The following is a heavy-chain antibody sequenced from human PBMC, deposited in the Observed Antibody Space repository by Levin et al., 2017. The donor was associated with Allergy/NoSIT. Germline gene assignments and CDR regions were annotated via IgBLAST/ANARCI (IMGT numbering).Heavy chain of an antibody. CDR3: ARRREPLSHLYDYYGVGTKRMDYFDY. Sequence: SETLSLTCAVSGGSFSGFYWTWIRQPPGKGLEWIGEINHSGSTNNNPSLKSRVTISEDTSKNQFSLSLSSVTAADTAVYYCARRREPLSHLYDYYGVGTKRMDYFDYWGQGTLVTVSS. J-gene: IGHJ4*02. V-gene: IGHV4-34*01. CDR2: INHSGST. CDR1: GGSFSGFY. D-gene: IGHD3-10*01.